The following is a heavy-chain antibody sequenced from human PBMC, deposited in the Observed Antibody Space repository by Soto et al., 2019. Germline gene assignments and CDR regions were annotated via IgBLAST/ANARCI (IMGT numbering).Heavy chain of an antibody. V-gene: IGHV3-11*01. CDR1: GFTFSDYY. CDR3: ARDRYCSSTSCYILGTYYYYGMDF. CDR2: ICSCGSTI. D-gene: IGHD2-2*02. J-gene: IGHJ6*02. Sequence: QVQLVESGGGLVKPGGSLRLSCAASGFTFSDYYMSWIRQAPGKGLEWVSYICSCGSTIYYADSVKGRFSISRDNAKNSRYLQMNSMSAEDTAVYYCARDRYCSSTSCYILGTYYYYGMDFWGQGTTVTVSS.